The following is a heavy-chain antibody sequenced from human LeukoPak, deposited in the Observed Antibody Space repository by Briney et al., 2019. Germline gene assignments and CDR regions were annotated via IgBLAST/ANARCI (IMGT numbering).Heavy chain of an antibody. CDR3: ARALVSITGTSAAFDI. D-gene: IGHD1-20*01. Sequence: VKVSCKASGYTFTGYYMHWVRQAPGQGLEWMGWINPNSGGTNYAQKFQGRVTMTRDTSISTAYMELSRLRSDDTAVYYCARALVSITGTSAAFDIWGQGTVVTVSS. J-gene: IGHJ3*02. CDR1: GYTFTGYY. V-gene: IGHV1-2*02. CDR2: INPNSGGT.